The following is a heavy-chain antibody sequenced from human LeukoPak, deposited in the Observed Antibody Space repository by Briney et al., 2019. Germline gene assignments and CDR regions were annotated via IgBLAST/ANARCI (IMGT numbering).Heavy chain of an antibody. D-gene: IGHD3-10*01. CDR2: IYYSGST. CDR3: ARDIRAFYYYYMDV. CDR1: GGSISSSSYY. J-gene: IGHJ6*03. Sequence: SETLPLTCTVSGGSISSSSYYWGWIRQPPGKGLEWIGSIYYSGSTYYNPSLKSRVTISVDTSKNQFSLKLSSVTAADTAVYYCARDIRAFYYYYMDVWGKGTTVTVSS. V-gene: IGHV4-39*02.